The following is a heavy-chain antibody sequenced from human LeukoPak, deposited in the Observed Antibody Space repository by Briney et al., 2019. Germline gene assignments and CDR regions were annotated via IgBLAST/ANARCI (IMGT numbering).Heavy chain of an antibody. CDR1: GFTFDDYA. V-gene: IGHV3-9*01. Sequence: PGGSLRLSCAASGFTFDDYAMHWVRQAPGKGLEWVSGISWNSGSIGYADSVKGRFTISRDNAKNSLYLQMNSLRAEDTVLYYCAKGHPYYFDYWGQGTLVTVSS. J-gene: IGHJ4*02. CDR3: AKGHPYYFDY. CDR2: ISWNSGSI.